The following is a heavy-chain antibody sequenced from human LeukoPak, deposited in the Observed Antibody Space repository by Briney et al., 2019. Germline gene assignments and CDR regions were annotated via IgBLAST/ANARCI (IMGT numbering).Heavy chain of an antibody. CDR2: ISSSSRYI. Sequence: GGSLRLSCAASGFTFSSYSIYWVRQAPGKGLEWVSSISSSSRYINYADSVKGRFTISRDNAKNSLFLQMNSLRAEDTAVYYCAGGSFGELSAYYYYYMDVWGKGTTVTISS. CDR1: GFTFSSYS. CDR3: AGGSFGELSAYYYYYMDV. V-gene: IGHV3-21*04. D-gene: IGHD3-16*02. J-gene: IGHJ6*03.